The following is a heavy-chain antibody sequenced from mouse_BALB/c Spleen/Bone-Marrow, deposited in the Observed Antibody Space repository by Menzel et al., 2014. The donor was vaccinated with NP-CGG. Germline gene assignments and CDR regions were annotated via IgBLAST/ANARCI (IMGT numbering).Heavy chain of an antibody. CDR3: VGRDGNDAMDY. D-gene: IGHD2-3*01. CDR1: GYTFTDYW. CDR2: IDTSDSFT. J-gene: IGHJ4*01. Sequence: VQLQQSGAELVMPGASVKMSCKASGYTFTDYWMHWVKQRPGQGLEWIGTIDTSDSFTTYNQNFKGKATLTVDESSTTAYMQLSSLTSEDSAVYYCVGRDGNDAMDYWGQGTSVAVSS. V-gene: IGHV1-69*01.